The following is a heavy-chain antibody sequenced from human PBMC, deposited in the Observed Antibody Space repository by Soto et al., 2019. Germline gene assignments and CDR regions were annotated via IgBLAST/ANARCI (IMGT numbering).Heavy chain of an antibody. CDR2: ISYDGSNK. V-gene: IGHV3-30*18. D-gene: IGHD3-22*01. Sequence: QVQLVESGGGVVQPGRSLRLSCAASGFTFSSYGMHWVRQAPGKGLEWVAVISYDGSNKYYADSVKGRFTISRDNSKNTLYLQMNSLRAEDTDVYYCAKGITMIVVVTSDAFDIWGQGTMVTVSS. J-gene: IGHJ3*02. CDR1: GFTFSSYG. CDR3: AKGITMIVVVTSDAFDI.